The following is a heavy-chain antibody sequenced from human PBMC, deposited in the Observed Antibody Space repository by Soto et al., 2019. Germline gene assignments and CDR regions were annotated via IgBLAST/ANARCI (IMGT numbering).Heavy chain of an antibody. CDR2: INTNTGNP. D-gene: IGHD2-2*01. CDR1: VYTFTSYA. Sequence: GASVKVSCKASVYTFTSYAMNWVRQAPGQGLEWMGWINTNTGNPTYAQGFTGRFVFSLDTSVSTAYLQICSLKAEDTAVYYCARVPRRYCSSTSCQGPFDYWGQGTLVTVSS. V-gene: IGHV7-4-1*01. CDR3: ARVPRRYCSSTSCQGPFDY. J-gene: IGHJ4*02.